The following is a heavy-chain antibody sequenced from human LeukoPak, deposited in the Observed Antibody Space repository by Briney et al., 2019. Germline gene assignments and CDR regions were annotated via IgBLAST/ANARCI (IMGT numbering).Heavy chain of an antibody. Sequence: ASVKVSCKVSGYTLSELSMHWVRQAPGKGLEWMGGFDPEDGETIYAQKFQGRVTMTRDTSTSTVYMELSSLRSEDTAVYYCARALARIQLWSESFVFDYWGQGTLVTVSS. CDR2: FDPEDGET. J-gene: IGHJ4*02. CDR1: GYTLSELS. CDR3: ARALARIQLWSESFVFDY. D-gene: IGHD5-18*01. V-gene: IGHV1-24*01.